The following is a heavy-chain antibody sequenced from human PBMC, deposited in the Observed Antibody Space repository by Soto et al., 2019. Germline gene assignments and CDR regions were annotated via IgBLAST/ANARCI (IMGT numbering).Heavy chain of an antibody. CDR1: GGSISSSSYY. V-gene: IGHV4-39*01. Sequence: QLQLQESGPGLVKPSETLSLTCTVSGGSISSSSYYWGWIRQPPGKGLEWIGSIYYSGSTYYNPSIKSRVTISVDTSKNQFSLNLSSVTAGDTAVFYCARQLRGYDVLTGYFLGAAFDIWGQGTMVTVSS. CDR2: IYYSGST. J-gene: IGHJ3*02. D-gene: IGHD3-9*01. CDR3: ARQLRGYDVLTGYFLGAAFDI.